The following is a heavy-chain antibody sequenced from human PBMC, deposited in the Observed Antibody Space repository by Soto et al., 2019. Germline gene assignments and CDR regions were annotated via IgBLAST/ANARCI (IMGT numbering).Heavy chain of an antibody. D-gene: IGHD3-9*01. CDR1: GFTFSSYA. CDR2: ISYDGSNK. J-gene: IGHJ6*02. Sequence: PGGSLRLSCAASGFTFSSYAMHWVRQAPGKGLEWVAVISYDGSNKYYADSVKGRFTISRDNSKNTLYLQMNSLRAEDTAVYYCARAGPYDILTGYQSDYYYYGMDVWGQGTTVTVSS. CDR3: ARAGPYDILTGYQSDYYYYGMDV. V-gene: IGHV3-30-3*01.